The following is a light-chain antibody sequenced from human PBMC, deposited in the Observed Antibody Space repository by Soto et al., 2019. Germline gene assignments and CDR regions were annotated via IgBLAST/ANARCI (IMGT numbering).Light chain of an antibody. Sequence: DIQMTQSPSTLSASVGDRVTITCRASQSISSWLAWYQQKPGKAPQLLIYTASSLESGVPSRFSGSGSGTEFTLTISSLPPDDFATYYCQQYNSYSWTFGQGTKVEIK. CDR2: TAS. CDR1: QSISSW. CDR3: QQYNSYSWT. J-gene: IGKJ1*01. V-gene: IGKV1-5*03.